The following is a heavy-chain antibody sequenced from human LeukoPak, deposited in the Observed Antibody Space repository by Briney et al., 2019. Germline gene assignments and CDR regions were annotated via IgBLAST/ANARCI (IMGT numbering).Heavy chain of an antibody. V-gene: IGHV3-23*01. CDR2: LSGSGAGT. Sequence: GGSLRLSYAASGFTFSDYALGWVRRAPGRGLEWVAILSGSGAGTYYSDSVQGRFTIFRDNSKRTLSLQMNSLRAEDTAFYYCAKAELGVDTFFDYWGQGTLVTVFS. J-gene: IGHJ4*02. CDR1: GFTFSDYA. D-gene: IGHD3-3*01. CDR3: AKAELGVDTFFDY.